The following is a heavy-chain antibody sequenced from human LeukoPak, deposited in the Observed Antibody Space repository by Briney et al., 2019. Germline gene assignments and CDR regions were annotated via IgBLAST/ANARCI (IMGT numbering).Heavy chain of an antibody. D-gene: IGHD2-2*01. CDR1: GFTFSSYA. CDR3: AKLENVPATGESY. V-gene: IGHV3-23*01. Sequence: GGSLRLSCAASGFTFSSYAMSWVRQAPGKGLEWVSAISSSGGSTYYADSVKGRFTISRDNSENTLYLQMNSLRAEDTAVYYCAKLENVPATGESYWGQGTLVTVSS. CDR2: ISSSGGST. J-gene: IGHJ4*02.